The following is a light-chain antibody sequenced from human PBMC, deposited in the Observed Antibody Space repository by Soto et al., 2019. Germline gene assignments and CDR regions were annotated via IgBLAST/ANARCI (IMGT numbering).Light chain of an antibody. J-gene: IGKJ1*01. V-gene: IGKV2-24*01. CDR1: QSLVHNDGNTY. CDR2: KVS. CDR3: MQATQSTWT. Sequence: DIVMTQTPLSSPVTLGQAASISCRSSQSLVHNDGNTYLSWFQQRPGQPPRLLIHKVSERFSGVPDRFSGGGAGTDFTLTISGVEAEDVGIYYCMQATQSTWTFGQGTKVEIK.